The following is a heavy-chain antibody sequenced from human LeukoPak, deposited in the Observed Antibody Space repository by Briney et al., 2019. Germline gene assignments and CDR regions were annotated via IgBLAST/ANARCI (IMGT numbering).Heavy chain of an antibody. CDR3: AKDQNRLWTAAYYFDY. CDR2: ITGVGGGTT. V-gene: IGHV3-23*01. J-gene: IGHJ4*02. D-gene: IGHD6-13*01. Sequence: GGSLRLSCAASGLTLSNYAMSWVRQAPGKGLEWVSSITGVGGGTTYFADSVKGRFTISRDNSKNTLYLQMNSLRAEDTAVYYCAKDQNRLWTAAYYFDYWGQGTLVTVSS. CDR1: GLTLSNYA.